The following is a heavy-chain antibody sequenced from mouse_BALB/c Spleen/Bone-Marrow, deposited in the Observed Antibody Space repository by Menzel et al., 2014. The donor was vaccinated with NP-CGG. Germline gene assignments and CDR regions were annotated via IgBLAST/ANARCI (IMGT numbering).Heavy chain of an antibody. CDR1: GNTFTSYD. Sequence: QVQLQQSGVELVKPGASVKLSCKASGNTFTSYDINWVRQRPEQGLEWIGWIFPGDSTTKYNEKFKGKATLSQDKSSSTVHMQLSRLTSEDSAVYFCVRSRLRDWYFDVWGAGTTVTISS. J-gene: IGHJ1*01. V-gene: IGHV1S56*01. CDR3: VRSRLRDWYFDV. D-gene: IGHD1-2*01. CDR2: IFPGDSTT.